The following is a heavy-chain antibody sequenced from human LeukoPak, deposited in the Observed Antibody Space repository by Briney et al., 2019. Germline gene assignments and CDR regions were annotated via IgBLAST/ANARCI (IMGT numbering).Heavy chain of an antibody. CDR2: ISDSGST. J-gene: IGHJ4*02. D-gene: IGHD3-22*01. CDR1: GGSLSTHH. CDR3: ARGYDSSAYYPFNY. Sequence: DPSETLSLTCVVSGGSLSTHHWSWIRQSPGRGLEWIGYISDSGSTNYNPSLKSRVTISVDTSKNQFSLMLSSVTAADTAVYYCARGYDSSAYYPFNYWGQGTLVTASS. V-gene: IGHV4-59*11.